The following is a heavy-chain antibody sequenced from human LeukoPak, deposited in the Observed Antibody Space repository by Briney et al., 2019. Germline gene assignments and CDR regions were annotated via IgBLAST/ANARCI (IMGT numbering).Heavy chain of an antibody. J-gene: IGHJ3*02. CDR1: GGSISSYY. CDR3: AREHLYAFDI. D-gene: IGHD2/OR15-2a*01. Sequence: PSETLSLTCTVSGGSISSYYWSWIRQPPGKGLEWIGYIYYSGTTNYNPSLKSRVTISVDTSKNQFSLKLSSVTAADTAVYYCAREHLYAFDIWGQGTMVTVSS. V-gene: IGHV4-59*12. CDR2: IYYSGTT.